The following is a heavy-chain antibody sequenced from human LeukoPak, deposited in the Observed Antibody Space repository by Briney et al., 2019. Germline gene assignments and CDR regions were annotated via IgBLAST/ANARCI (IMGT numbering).Heavy chain of an antibody. V-gene: IGHV3-30*18. CDR3: SKNEEGGHYVGVCYGGYSVY. D-gene: IGHD3-10*02. Sequence: PGRSLRLSCAASGFTFSTYAMHWVRQAPGEGLEWVADISSDGSITYYAGSVKGRFTISRVNSKNTLYLLTNGLLTEYTAVDHCSKNEEGGHYVGVCYGGYSVYWGQGTLVTVSS. CDR1: GFTFSTYA. CDR2: ISSDGSIT. J-gene: IGHJ4*02.